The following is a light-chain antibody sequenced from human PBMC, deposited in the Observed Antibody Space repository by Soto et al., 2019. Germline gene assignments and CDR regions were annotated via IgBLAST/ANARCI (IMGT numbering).Light chain of an antibody. CDR1: HSFANT. CDR2: GAS. V-gene: IGKV3-15*01. J-gene: IGKJ4*01. Sequence: EIVMTQSPATLSVSPGERATLSCRASHSFANTLAWYQQKPGQAPRLLIYGASTRATGIPARFSGSGSGTEFTLTISSLQSVDIAVYYCQQYSNWPLTFGGGTKVEIK. CDR3: QQYSNWPLT.